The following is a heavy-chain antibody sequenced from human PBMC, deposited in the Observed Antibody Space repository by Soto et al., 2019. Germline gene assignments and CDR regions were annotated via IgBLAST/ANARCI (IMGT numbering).Heavy chain of an antibody. CDR3: AIHRAGGRPARVYYFDY. V-gene: IGHV3-23*01. Sequence: EVQLLESGGGLVQPGGSLRLSCAASGFTFSTYAMSWVRQAPGEGLEWVSAISGSGGSTYYVDSVKGRFTISRDNSKNTRYLQMNSLRVDDTAVYYCAIHRAGGRPARVYYFDYWGQGTLVAVSS. CDR2: ISGSGGST. J-gene: IGHJ4*02. D-gene: IGHD2-8*02. CDR1: GFTFSTYA.